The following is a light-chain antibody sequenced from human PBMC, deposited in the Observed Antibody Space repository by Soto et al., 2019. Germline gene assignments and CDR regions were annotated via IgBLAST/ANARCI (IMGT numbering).Light chain of an antibody. V-gene: IGLV1-44*01. CDR1: SSNIGSNS. Sequence: QSVLTQPPSESGAPGQRVTISCSGSSSNIGSNSVNWYQQVAGTAPKLLIYGNNQRPSGVPHRFSDSKSGTSASLAISGLQSEDEADYYCSTWDDSLDDVVFGGGTKLTVL. J-gene: IGLJ2*01. CDR3: STWDDSLDDVV. CDR2: GNN.